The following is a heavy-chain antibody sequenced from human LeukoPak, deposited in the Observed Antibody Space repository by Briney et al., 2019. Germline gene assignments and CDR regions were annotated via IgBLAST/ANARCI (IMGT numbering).Heavy chain of an antibody. CDR2: INHSGST. CDR1: GGSFSGYY. Sequence: KASETLSLTCAVYGGSFSGYYWSWIRQPPGKGLEWIGEINHSGSTNYNPPLKSRVTISVDTSKNQFSLKLSSVTAADTAVYYCARLRDGRWLLEYWGQGTLVTVSS. CDR3: ARLRDGRWLLEY. J-gene: IGHJ4*02. D-gene: IGHD5-12*01. V-gene: IGHV4-34*01.